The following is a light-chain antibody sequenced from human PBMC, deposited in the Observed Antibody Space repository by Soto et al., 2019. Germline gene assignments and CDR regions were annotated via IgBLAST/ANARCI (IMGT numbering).Light chain of an antibody. J-gene: IGKJ2*01. CDR3: HQYDNWPYT. Sequence: EIVMTHSPATLSVSPGERATLSCRASQSGSNRLAWYQQKPGQAPGLLIYGASTRATTIPARFTGSGSGTELTLNITSLQYEAFEVYFSHQYDNWPYTFRQATNLEIK. V-gene: IGKV3-15*01. CDR2: GAS. CDR1: QSGSNR.